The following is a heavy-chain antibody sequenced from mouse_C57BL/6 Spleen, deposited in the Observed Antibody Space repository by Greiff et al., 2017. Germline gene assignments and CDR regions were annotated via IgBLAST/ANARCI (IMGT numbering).Heavy chain of an antibody. J-gene: IGHJ4*01. CDR3: AREGNYGRSSAMDY. V-gene: IGHV1-64*01. Sequence: VQLQQPGAELVKPGASVKLSCKASGYTFTSYWMHWVKQRPGQGLEWIGMIHPNSGSTNYNEKFKSKATLTVDKSSSTAYMQLSSLTSEDSAVYYCAREGNYGRSSAMDYWGQGTSVTVSS. CDR2: IHPNSGST. CDR1: GYTFTSYW. D-gene: IGHD1-1*01.